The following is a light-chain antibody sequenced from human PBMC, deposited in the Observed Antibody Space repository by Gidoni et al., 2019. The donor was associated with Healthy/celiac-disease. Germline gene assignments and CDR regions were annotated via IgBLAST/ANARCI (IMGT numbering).Light chain of an antibody. V-gene: IGKV1-5*03. J-gene: IGKJ4*01. Sequence: DIQMTQSPSTLSASVGDRVTITCRASQNIVTWLAWYQQKPGKAPKLLIYKASSLESGVPSRFSGSGSGTEFTLTISSLQPDDFATYYCQEYNSYWPTFDGGTKVEIK. CDR1: QNIVTW. CDR2: KAS. CDR3: QEYNSYWPT.